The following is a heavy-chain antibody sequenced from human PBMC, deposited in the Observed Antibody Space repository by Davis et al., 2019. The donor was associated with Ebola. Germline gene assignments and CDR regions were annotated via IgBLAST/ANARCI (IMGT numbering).Heavy chain of an antibody. CDR2: VHGGNGNT. Sequence: AASVKVSCKASGYTFTNYGITWVRQAPGQRLEWMGWVHGGNGNTKYSQRFQGRVTITTDTSANTVYLDLTSLRSEDTAVFYCARASFGYNSGWYADYWGPGSLVTVSS. CDR1: GYTFTNYG. V-gene: IGHV1-3*01. J-gene: IGHJ4*02. D-gene: IGHD6-19*01. CDR3: ARASFGYNSGWYADY.